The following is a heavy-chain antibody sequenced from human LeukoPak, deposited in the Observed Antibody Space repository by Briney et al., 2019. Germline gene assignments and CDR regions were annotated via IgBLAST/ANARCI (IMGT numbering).Heavy chain of an antibody. CDR2: IKQDGSEK. J-gene: IGHJ4*02. V-gene: IGHV3-7*01. Sequence: GGSLRLSCAASGFTFSSYEMNWVRQAPGKGLEWVANIKQDGSEKYYVNSVKGRFTISRDNAKDSLWLQMNSLRAEDSAVYFCASGSGWTFNYWGQGTLVTVSS. D-gene: IGHD6-25*01. CDR1: GFTFSSYE. CDR3: ASGSGWTFNY.